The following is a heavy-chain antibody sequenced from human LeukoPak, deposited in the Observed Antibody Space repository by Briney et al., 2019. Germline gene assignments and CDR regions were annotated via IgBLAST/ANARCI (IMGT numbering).Heavy chain of an antibody. J-gene: IGHJ4*02. D-gene: IGHD6-19*01. CDR2: ISGSGGST. Sequence: PGGSLRLSCAASGFTFSSYAMSWVRQAPGKGLEWVSAISGSGGSTYYADSVKGRFTISRDNSKNTLYLQMNSLRAEDTAVYYCAKDLAPGGQWLVRGYFDYWGQGTLVTVSS. V-gene: IGHV3-23*01. CDR3: AKDLAPGGQWLVRGYFDY. CDR1: GFTFSSYA.